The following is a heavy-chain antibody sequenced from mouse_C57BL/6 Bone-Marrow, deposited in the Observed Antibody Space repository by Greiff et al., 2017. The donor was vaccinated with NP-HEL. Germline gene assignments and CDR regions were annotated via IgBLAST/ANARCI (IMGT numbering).Heavy chain of an antibody. V-gene: IGHV1-81*01. CDR2: IYPRSGNT. CDR1: GYNFTSYG. CDR3: AREGLRLRFDY. Sequence: QVQLQQSGAELARPGASVKLSCKASGYNFTSYGISWVKQRTGQGLEWIGEIYPRSGNTYYNEKFKGKATLTADKSSSTAYMELRSLTSEDSAVYFCAREGLRLRFDYWGQGTTLTVSS. D-gene: IGHD3-2*02. J-gene: IGHJ2*01.